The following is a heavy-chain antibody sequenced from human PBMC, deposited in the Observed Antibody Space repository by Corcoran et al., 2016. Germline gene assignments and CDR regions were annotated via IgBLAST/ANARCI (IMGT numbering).Heavy chain of an antibody. CDR1: GFTFDDYT. Sequence: EVQLVESGGVVVQPGGSLRLSCAASGFTFDDYTMHWVRQAPGKGLEWVSLISWDGGSTYYADSVKGRFTISRDNSKNSLYLQMNSLRTEDTALYYCAKVGGDYEGGLDYWGQGTLVTVSS. CDR2: ISWDGGST. D-gene: IGHD4-17*01. J-gene: IGHJ4*02. CDR3: AKVGGDYEGGLDY. V-gene: IGHV3-43*01.